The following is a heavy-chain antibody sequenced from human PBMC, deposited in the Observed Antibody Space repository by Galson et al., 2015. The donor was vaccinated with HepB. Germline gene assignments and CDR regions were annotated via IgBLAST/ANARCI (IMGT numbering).Heavy chain of an antibody. J-gene: IGHJ4*02. CDR1: GFTFTNAW. Sequence: SLRLSCAASGFTFTNAWMSWVRQAPGKGLQWVGRIKSRTDGGTTDYAEPVKGRFTISRDDSKYTLYLQINSLTTEDTAVYYCTTDGRYYDSSGYYSTGYWGQGTLVTVSS. CDR3: TTDGRYYDSSGYYSTGY. V-gene: IGHV3-15*01. CDR2: IKSRTDGGTT. D-gene: IGHD3-22*01.